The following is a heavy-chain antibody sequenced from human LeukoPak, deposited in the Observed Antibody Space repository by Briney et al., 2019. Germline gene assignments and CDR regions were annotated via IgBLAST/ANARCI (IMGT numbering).Heavy chain of an antibody. D-gene: IGHD6-13*01. J-gene: IGHJ6*03. CDR1: GYSFTSYW. V-gene: IGHV5-51*01. CDR2: IYPGDSDT. Sequence: GESLKISCKGSGYSFTSYWIGWVRQMPGKGLEWMGIIYPGDSDTRYSPSFQGQVTISADKSISTAYLQWSSLKASDTAMYYCARLGSAAAGTRYYYYMDVWGKGTTVTVSS. CDR3: ARLGSAAAGTRYYYYMDV.